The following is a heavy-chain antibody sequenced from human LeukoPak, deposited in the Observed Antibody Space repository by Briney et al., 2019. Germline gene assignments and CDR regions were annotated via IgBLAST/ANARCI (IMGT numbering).Heavy chain of an antibody. CDR3: ARWRSLFFDY. V-gene: IGHV4-59*01. D-gene: IGHD3-3*01. CDR2: IYYSGST. J-gene: IGHJ4*02. Sequence: SETLSLTCTVSGGSISSYYWSWIRQPPGKGLEWIGYIYYSGSTNYNPSLKSRVTISVDTSKNQFSLRLSSVTAADTAVYYCARWRSLFFDYWGQGTPVTVSS. CDR1: GGSISSYY.